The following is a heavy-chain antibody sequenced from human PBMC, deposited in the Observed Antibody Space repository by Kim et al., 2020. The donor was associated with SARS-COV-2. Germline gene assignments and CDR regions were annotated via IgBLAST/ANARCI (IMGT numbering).Heavy chain of an antibody. CDR3: ARGRTMDV. CDR2: IKQDGSEK. V-gene: IGHV3-7*01. J-gene: IGHJ6*02. CDR1: GFNFSTYW. Sequence: GGSLRLSCAASGFNFSTYWMNWGRQAPGKGLEWVANIKQDGSEKYYVDSVKGRFTISRDNAQNSLYLQMNSLRAEDTAVYYCARGRTMDVWGQGTTVTVSS.